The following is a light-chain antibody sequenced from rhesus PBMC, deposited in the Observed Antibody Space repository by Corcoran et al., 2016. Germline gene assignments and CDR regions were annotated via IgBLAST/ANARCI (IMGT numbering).Light chain of an antibody. Sequence: DIQMTQSPSSLSASLVDRVTITCRASENVNNYLNWYQQKPGKTPKLIIYKASTLQSGVPSRFCGSGSGTDYTFTISSLQAEYVATYYCQHVYTIPPTFGGGTKVEIK. CDR2: KAS. CDR1: ENVNNY. CDR3: QHVYTIPPT. J-gene: IGKJ4*01. V-gene: IGKV1-74*01.